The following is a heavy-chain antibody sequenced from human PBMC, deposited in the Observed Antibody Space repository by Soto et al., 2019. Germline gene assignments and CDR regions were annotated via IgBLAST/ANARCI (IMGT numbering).Heavy chain of an antibody. V-gene: IGHV4-30-4*01. CDR1: GDSISNLDYF. D-gene: IGHD7-27*01. CDR2: IYKSATT. J-gene: IGHJ5*01. Sequence: SETLSLTCSVSGDSISNLDYFWAWIRQPPGQALEYIGYIYKSATTYYNPSFESRVAISVDTSKSQFTLNVTSVTAADTAVYFCARGRYCLTGRCFPNWFDSWGQGALVTVSS. CDR3: ARGRYCLTGRCFPNWFDS.